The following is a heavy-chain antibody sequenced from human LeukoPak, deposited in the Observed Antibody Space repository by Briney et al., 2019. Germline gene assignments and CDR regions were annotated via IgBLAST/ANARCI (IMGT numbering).Heavy chain of an antibody. Sequence: SETLSLTCTVSGGSISSSSYYWGWIRQPPGKGLEWIGSIYYSGSTYYNPSLKSRVTISVDTSKNQFSLKLSSVTAADTAVYYCARAKEGVEDAFDIWGQGTMVTVSS. CDR1: GGSISSSSYY. CDR2: IYYSGST. CDR3: ARAKEGVEDAFDI. V-gene: IGHV4-39*07. J-gene: IGHJ3*02. D-gene: IGHD1-1*01.